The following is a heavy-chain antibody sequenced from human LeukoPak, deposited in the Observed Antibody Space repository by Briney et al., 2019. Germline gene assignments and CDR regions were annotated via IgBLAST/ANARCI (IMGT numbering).Heavy chain of an antibody. D-gene: IGHD6-13*01. CDR3: ARVLSSSWSLDY. CDR1: GFTFSSYS. CDR2: ISSSSSYI. J-gene: IGHJ4*02. V-gene: IGHV3-21*01. Sequence: GGSLRLSCAASGFTFSSYSMNWVRQAPGKGLEWVSSISSSSSYIYYADSVKGRFIISRDNAKNSLYLQMNSLRAEDTAVYYCARVLSSSWSLDYWGQGTLVTVSS.